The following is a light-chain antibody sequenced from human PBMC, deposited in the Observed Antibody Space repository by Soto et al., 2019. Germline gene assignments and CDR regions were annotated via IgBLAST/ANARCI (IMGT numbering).Light chain of an antibody. V-gene: IGLV4-69*01. CDR3: QTWDTVIHVV. Sequence: QPVLTQSPSASASLGASVKLTCTLSSGHSSYAIAWHQQQPEKGPRYLMKVNRDGSHTKGDGIPDRFSGSSSGAERYLTISSLQSEDEADYYCQTWDTVIHVVFGGGTKLTVL. CDR1: SGHSSYA. CDR2: VNRDGSH. J-gene: IGLJ2*01.